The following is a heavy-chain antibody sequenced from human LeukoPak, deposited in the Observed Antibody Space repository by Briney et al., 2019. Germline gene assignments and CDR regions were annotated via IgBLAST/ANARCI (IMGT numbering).Heavy chain of an antibody. Sequence: PSETLSLTCTVSGGSLSSYYWSWIRQPPGQGLEWIGYIYYSGSTNYNPSLKSRVTISVDTSKNQFSLKLSSVTAADTAVYYCARNEYSSSDLYFDYWGQGTLVTVSP. J-gene: IGHJ4*02. CDR3: ARNEYSSSDLYFDY. V-gene: IGHV4-59*01. D-gene: IGHD6-6*01. CDR2: IYYSGST. CDR1: GGSLSSYY.